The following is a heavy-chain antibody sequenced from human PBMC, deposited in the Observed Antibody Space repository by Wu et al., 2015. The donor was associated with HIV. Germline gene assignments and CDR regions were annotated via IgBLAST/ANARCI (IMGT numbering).Heavy chain of an antibody. CDR1: GGTFTRYA. J-gene: IGHJ6*01. Sequence: QVQMVQSGAEVKKPGSSVKVSCRTSGGTFTRYAINWVRQAPGQGLEWMGGILPTFETANYAQKFQGRVTITTDESTNTAYMELSSLRSEDAAVYYCATDGDYISGSVYWGPG. V-gene: IGHV1-69*05. D-gene: IGHD6-19*01. CDR3: ATDGDYISGSVY. CDR2: ILPTFETA.